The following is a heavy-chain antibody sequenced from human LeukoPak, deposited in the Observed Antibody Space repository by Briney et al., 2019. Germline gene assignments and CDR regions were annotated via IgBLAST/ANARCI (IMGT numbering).Heavy chain of an antibody. CDR3: ARRLAVTRDYFDP. CDR1: GASVGSGAYY. D-gene: IGHD4-17*01. V-gene: IGHV4-61*09. Sequence: KSSETLSLTCVVSGASVGSGAYYWRWIRQPGGEGLQWIGHVYSTGTTNYNPSLGSRVSISLHTSKKQFSLEMTSVTAADTAVYYCARRLAVTRDYFDPWGQGILVTVSS. CDR2: VYSTGTT. J-gene: IGHJ5*02.